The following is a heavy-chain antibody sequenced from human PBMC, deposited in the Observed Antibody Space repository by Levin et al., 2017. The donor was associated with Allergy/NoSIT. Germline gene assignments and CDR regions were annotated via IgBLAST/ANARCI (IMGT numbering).Heavy chain of an antibody. Sequence: PGGSLRLSCAASGFTFSSYGMHWVRQAPGKGLEWVAVISYDGSNKYYADSVKGRFTISRDNSKNTLYLQMNSLRAEDTAVYYCAKDRGAAAGYDAFDIWGQGTMVTVSS. CDR2: ISYDGSNK. CDR1: GFTFSSYG. D-gene: IGHD6-13*01. J-gene: IGHJ3*02. CDR3: AKDRGAAAGYDAFDI. V-gene: IGHV3-30*18.